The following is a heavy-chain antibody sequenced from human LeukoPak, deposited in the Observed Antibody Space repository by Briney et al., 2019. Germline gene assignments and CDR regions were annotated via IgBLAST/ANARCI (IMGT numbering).Heavy chain of an antibody. Sequence: GGSLRLSCAASGFTFSNYAMSWIRQAPGKGLEWVSGIIESGGGTHYADSVKGRFTISRDNSKNTLYLQMNSLRAEDTAVYYCAKDRASVVAARFDPWGQGTLVTVSS. D-gene: IGHD2-15*01. CDR3: AKDRASVVAARFDP. J-gene: IGHJ5*02. CDR2: IIESGGGT. V-gene: IGHV3-23*01. CDR1: GFTFSNYA.